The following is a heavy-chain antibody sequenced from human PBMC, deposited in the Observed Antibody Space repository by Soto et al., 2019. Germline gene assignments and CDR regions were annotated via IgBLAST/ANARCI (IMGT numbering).Heavy chain of an antibody. V-gene: IGHV4-59*01. CDR3: ARGYCSSTICYIWDNWFDP. J-gene: IGHJ5*02. CDR2: NYYSGRT. CDR1: GGSISSYY. D-gene: IGHD2-2*02. Sequence: SETLSLTCTVSGGSISSYYWSWIRQPPGKGLEWIGYNYYSGRTNYNPSLKSRATISVDTSKNQFSLKLSSVTAADTAVYYCARGYCSSTICYIWDNWFDPRGQGTLVTVSS.